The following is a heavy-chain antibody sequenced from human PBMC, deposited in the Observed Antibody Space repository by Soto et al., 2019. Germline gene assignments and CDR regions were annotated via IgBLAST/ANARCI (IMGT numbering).Heavy chain of an antibody. Sequence: QVQLQESGPGLVKPSETLSLTCTVSGGSVSSTSYYWSWLRQPPGKGLEWIGYIRYSGSTNYNPSLKSRGTISVDTSKNQFSLKLSSVPAADTAVLYCVRAWEHLYFDYWGQGTLVTVSS. CDR1: GGSVSSTSYY. D-gene: IGHD1-26*01. CDR3: VRAWEHLYFDY. CDR2: IRYSGST. V-gene: IGHV4-61*01. J-gene: IGHJ4*02.